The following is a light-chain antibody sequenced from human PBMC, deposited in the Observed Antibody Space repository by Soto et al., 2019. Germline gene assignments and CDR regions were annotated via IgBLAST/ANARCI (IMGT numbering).Light chain of an antibody. CDR1: QSVSSSS. CDR3: QQYGSSPQT. Sequence: EIVLTQSPGTLSLSPGERATLSCRASQSVSSSSLAWYQQKPGQAPRLLIHGASSRATGIPDRFSGSGSGTDFTLTISRLEPEVFAVYYCQQYGSSPQTFGQGTKVEIK. J-gene: IGKJ1*01. V-gene: IGKV3-20*01. CDR2: GAS.